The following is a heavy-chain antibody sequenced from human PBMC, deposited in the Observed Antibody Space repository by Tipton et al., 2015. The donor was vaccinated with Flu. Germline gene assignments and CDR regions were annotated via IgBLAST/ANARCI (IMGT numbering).Heavy chain of an antibody. Sequence: TLSFTCTVSGDSISTLYWGWIRQPPGKGLEWVGYFFYGETTKYSPSLKSRVTISIDTSKNHFSLNLKSVTAADTAVYYCAKASGVLEWRSWTFDSWGKGTLVTVSS. CDR1: GDSISTLY. CDR3: AKASGVLEWRSWTFDS. D-gene: IGHD3-3*01. J-gene: IGHJ4*02. V-gene: IGHV4-59*11. CDR2: FFYGETT.